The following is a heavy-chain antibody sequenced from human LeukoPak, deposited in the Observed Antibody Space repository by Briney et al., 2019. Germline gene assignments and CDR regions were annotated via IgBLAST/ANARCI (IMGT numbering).Heavy chain of an antibody. D-gene: IGHD3-3*01. CDR1: GFTFSSYA. V-gene: IGHV3-23*01. CDR2: ISGSGGST. CDR3: AKSHTILRSVYVY. J-gene: IGHJ4*02. Sequence: GRSLRLSCAASGFTFSSYAMSWVRQAPGKGLEWVSAISGSGGSTYYADSVKGRFTISRDNSKNTLYLQMNSLRAEDTAVYYCAKSHTILRSVYVYWGQGTLVTVSS.